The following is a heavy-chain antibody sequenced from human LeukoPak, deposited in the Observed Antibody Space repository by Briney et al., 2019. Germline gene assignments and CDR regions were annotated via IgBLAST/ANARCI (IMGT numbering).Heavy chain of an antibody. Sequence: SQTLSLTRTVSGASTCSGGYYWSSIRQLPGKGLECIGYIYSRGNPYHNPSLKSRVPISRDTSKNQISLKLTSVTAADTAVYYCARDSGNRGFQYWGQGTLVTVSS. CDR2: IYSRGNP. V-gene: IGHV4-31*02. D-gene: IGHD1-14*01. CDR1: GASTCSGGYY. CDR3: ARDSGNRGFQY. J-gene: IGHJ1*01.